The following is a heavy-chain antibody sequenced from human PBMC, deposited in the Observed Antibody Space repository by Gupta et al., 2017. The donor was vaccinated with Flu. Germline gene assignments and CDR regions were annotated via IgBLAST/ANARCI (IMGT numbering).Heavy chain of an antibody. CDR3: ARWDCSGGSCYFDY. V-gene: IGHV3-53*02. D-gene: IGHD2-15*01. CDR1: GFTVSSNY. CDR2: IYSGGST. Sequence: EVQLVETGGGLIQPGGSLRLSCAASGFTVSSNYMSWVRQAPGKGLEWVSVIYSGGSTYYADSVKGRFTISRDNSKNTLYLQMNSLRAEDTAVYYCARWDCSGGSCYFDYWGQGTLVTVSS. J-gene: IGHJ4*02.